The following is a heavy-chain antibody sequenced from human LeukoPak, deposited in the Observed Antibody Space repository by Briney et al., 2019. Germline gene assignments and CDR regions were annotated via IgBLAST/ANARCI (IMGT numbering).Heavy chain of an antibody. J-gene: IGHJ6*03. V-gene: IGHV4-39*07. Sequence: SETLSLTCTVTGGAISTSRYYWSWIRQPPGKGLEWIGEINHSGSTNYNPSPKSRVTISVDTSKNQFSLKLSSVTAADTAVYYCASSTIQLWLGHYYYMDVWGKGTTVTVSS. D-gene: IGHD5-18*01. CDR1: GGAISTSRYY. CDR2: INHSGST. CDR3: ASSTIQLWLGHYYYMDV.